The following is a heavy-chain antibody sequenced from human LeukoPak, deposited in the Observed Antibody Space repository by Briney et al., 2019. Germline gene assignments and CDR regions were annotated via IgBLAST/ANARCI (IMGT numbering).Heavy chain of an antibody. V-gene: IGHV3-74*01. J-gene: IGHJ3*02. D-gene: IGHD2-15*01. CDR1: GFTFSNYW. CDR3: ARRGAATGAFDI. Sequence: GGSLRLSCAASGFTFSNYWMHWVRQAPGKGLVWVSRINRDGSSTNYADSVKGRFTISRDNAKNTLYLQMNSLRAEDTAVYYCARRGAATGAFDIWGQETMVTVSS. CDR2: INRDGSST.